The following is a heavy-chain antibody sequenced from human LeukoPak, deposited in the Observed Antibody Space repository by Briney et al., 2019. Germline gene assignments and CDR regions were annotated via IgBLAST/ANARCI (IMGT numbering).Heavy chain of an antibody. CDR2: ISYDGSNK. CDR1: GFTFRSYG. Sequence: GGSLRLSCAASGFTFRSYGMHWVRQAPGKGLEWVAVISYDGSNKYYADSVKGRFTISRDNSKNSLYLQMNSLRAEDTAVYYCARPHPRTVFGVFSYYYGMDVWGQGTTVIVSS. J-gene: IGHJ6*02. D-gene: IGHD3-3*01. CDR3: ARPHPRTVFGVFSYYYGMDV. V-gene: IGHV3-30*03.